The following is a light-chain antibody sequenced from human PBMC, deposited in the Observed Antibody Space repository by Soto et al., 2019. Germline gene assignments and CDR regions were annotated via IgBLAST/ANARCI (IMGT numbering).Light chain of an antibody. V-gene: IGLV2-23*03. Sequence: QSVLTQSASVSGSPGQSITISCTRTSSEVGSYDLVSWYQQHPGKAPKLIISEGTKRPSGVSNRFSGSDSGTTASLTISGLQPEDEADYYCCSFVGIDSFEVFGGGTKLTVL. CDR1: SSEVGSYDL. CDR2: EGT. CDR3: CSFVGIDSFEV. J-gene: IGLJ2*01.